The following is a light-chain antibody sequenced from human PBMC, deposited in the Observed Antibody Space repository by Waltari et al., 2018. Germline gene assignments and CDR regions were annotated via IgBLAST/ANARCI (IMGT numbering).Light chain of an antibody. J-gene: IGKJ2*01. CDR2: AAS. V-gene: IGKV1-8*01. Sequence: AIRMTQSPSSLSASTGDRVTITCRASLGIRSHLAWYQQKPGKAPKLLIYAASTLQSGVPARCSGSGSGTDFTLTISCLQSEDFATYYCQQYYSYPYTFGQGTKLEIK. CDR3: QQYYSYPYT. CDR1: LGIRSH.